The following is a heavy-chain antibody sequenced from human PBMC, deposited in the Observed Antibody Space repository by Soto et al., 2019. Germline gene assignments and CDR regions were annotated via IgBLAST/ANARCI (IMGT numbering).Heavy chain of an antibody. V-gene: IGHV2-5*02. CDR1: GFSLSTHGVG. CDR2: IYWDDDK. D-gene: IGHD2-15*01. J-gene: IGHJ5*01. Sequence: QITLKESGPTLVKPTQTLTLTCTFSGFSLSTHGVGVGWVRQPAGKALEWLALIYWDDDKRYSASLNSRLTIPKDTSINQVVLTMTNMDPVDTATYYCAHAMLYCTGGSCSTWFDSWGQGTLVTVSS. CDR3: AHAMLYCTGGSCSTWFDS.